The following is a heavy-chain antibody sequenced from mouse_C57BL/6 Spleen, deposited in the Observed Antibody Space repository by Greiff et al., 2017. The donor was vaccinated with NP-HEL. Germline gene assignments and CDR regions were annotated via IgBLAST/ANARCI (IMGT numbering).Heavy chain of an antibody. Sequence: EVKLMESGGGLVKPGGSLKLSCAASGFTFSSYAMSWVRQTPEKRLEWVATISDGGSYTYYPDNVKGRVTISRDNAKNNLYLQMSHLKSEDTAMYYCARAPSFDYWGQGTTLTVSS. CDR2: ISDGGSYT. J-gene: IGHJ2*01. V-gene: IGHV5-4*03. CDR1: GFTFSSYA. CDR3: ARAPSFDY.